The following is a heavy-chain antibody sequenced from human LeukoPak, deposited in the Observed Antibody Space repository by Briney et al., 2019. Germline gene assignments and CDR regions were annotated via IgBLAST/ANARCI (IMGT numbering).Heavy chain of an antibody. J-gene: IGHJ6*02. D-gene: IGHD2-2*01. CDR3: ARGSRGCSSTSCYVLSDYYYGVDV. CDR2: INHSGST. CDR1: GGSFSGYY. V-gene: IGHV4-34*01. Sequence: SETLSLTCAVYGGSFSGYYWSWIRQPPGKGLEWIGEINHSGSTNYNPSLESRVTISVDTSKNQFSLKLSSVTAADTAVYYCARGSRGCSSTSCYVLSDYYYGVDVWGQGTTVTVSS.